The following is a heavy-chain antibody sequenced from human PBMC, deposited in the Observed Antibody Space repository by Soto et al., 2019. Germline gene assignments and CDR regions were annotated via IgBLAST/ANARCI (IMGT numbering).Heavy chain of an antibody. CDR3: AKGRSYYYYYGVDV. Sequence: GGAPRIPFAAPGFTLSTHSLAWVRPAPGKGLEWVSGVSASGLNTDYADPVKGRFTISRDNSKSTLYLQMNSLRAEDTALYYCAKGRSYYYYYGVDVWGQGTTVTVSS. CDR2: VSASGLNT. CDR1: GFTLSTHS. J-gene: IGHJ6*02. V-gene: IGHV3-23*01.